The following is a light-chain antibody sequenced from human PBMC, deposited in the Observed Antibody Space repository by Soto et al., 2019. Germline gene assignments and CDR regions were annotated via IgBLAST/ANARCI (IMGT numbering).Light chain of an antibody. CDR2: DAS. CDR3: QGRRNWLWT. CDR1: QSVSSY. V-gene: IGKV3-11*01. J-gene: IGKJ1*01. Sequence: EIVLTQSPATLSLSPGERATLSCRASQSVSSYLAWYQQKPGQAPRLLIYDASNRATGIPARFSGSGSGTDVTHTISSIEPDDFAVDYCQGRRNWLWTVGQGTKVDI.